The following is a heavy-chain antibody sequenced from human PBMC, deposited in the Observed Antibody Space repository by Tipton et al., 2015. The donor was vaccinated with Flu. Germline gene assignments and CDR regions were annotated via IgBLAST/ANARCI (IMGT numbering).Heavy chain of an antibody. V-gene: IGHV4-59*01. J-gene: IGHJ4*02. D-gene: IGHD3-10*01. CDR2: IYYSGST. CDR3: AREVRGAVFDY. CDR1: GGSISSYY. Sequence: TLSLTCTVSGGSISSYYWSWIRQPPGKGLEWIGYIYYSGSTNYNPSLKSRVTISVDTSKNQFSLKPSSVTAADTAVYYCAREVRGAVFDYWGQGTLVTVSS.